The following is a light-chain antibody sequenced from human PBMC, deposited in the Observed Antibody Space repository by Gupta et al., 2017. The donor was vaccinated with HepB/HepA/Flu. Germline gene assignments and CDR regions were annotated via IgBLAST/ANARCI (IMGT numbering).Light chain of an antibody. V-gene: IGLV3-19*01. CDR3: NSRDSSGNSHWV. J-gene: IGLJ3*02. Sequence: SSELTQDPAVSVALGQTVRITCQGDSLRSYYASWYQQKPGQAPVLVIYGKNNRPSGIPDRFSGSSSGNTASLTITGAQAEEEADYYCNSRDSSGNSHWVFGGGTKLTVL. CDR1: SLRSYY. CDR2: GKN.